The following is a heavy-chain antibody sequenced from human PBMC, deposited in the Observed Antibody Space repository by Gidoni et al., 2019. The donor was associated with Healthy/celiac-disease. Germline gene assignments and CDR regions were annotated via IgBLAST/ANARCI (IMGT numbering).Heavy chain of an antibody. D-gene: IGHD4-17*01. J-gene: IGHJ4*02. CDR1: GGSISSYY. Sequence: QVQLQESGPGLVKPSETLSLTCTVSGGSISSYYWSWIRQPPGKGLEWIGYIYYSGSTNYNPSLKSRVTISVDTSKNQFSLKLSSVTAADTAVYYCARVIGGYGDSRGWFDYWGQGTLVTVSS. CDR2: IYYSGST. CDR3: ARVIGGYGDSRGWFDY. V-gene: IGHV4-59*01.